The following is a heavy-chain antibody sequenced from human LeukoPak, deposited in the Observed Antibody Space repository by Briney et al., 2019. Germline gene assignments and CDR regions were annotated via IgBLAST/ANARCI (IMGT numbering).Heavy chain of an antibody. J-gene: IGHJ4*02. CDR2: ITSSSTNI. Sequence: GGSLRLSCAASGFTFSTYNMNWVRQAPGKGLEWVSHITSSSTNIYYADSVKGRFTISRDNAKSALSLQMNSLRDEDTAVYYCATSGNYYLKYWGQGTLVTVSS. CDR3: ATSGNYYLKY. CDR1: GFTFSTYN. D-gene: IGHD1-26*01. V-gene: IGHV3-48*02.